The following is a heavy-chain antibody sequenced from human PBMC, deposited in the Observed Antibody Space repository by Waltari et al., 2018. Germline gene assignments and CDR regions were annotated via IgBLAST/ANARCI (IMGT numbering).Heavy chain of an antibody. V-gene: IGHV1-46*01. J-gene: IGHJ3*02. D-gene: IGHD2-15*01. CDR1: GYTFTSYY. CDR3: AIDSRHCSGGSCYPGAFDI. Sequence: QVQLVQSGAEVKKPGASVKVSCKASGYTFTSYYMYWVRQAPGQGLEWMGIINPSGGNTSYAQKFQGRVTMTRDTPTSTVYMELSSLRSEDTAVYYCAIDSRHCSGGSCYPGAFDIWGQGTMVTVSS. CDR2: INPSGGNT.